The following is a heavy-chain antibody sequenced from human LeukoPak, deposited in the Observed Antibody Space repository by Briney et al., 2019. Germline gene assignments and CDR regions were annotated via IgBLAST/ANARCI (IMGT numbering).Heavy chain of an antibody. D-gene: IGHD6-13*01. V-gene: IGHV4-38-2*02. Sequence: KLSETLSLTCTVSGYSISSGYYWGWIRQPPGKGLEWIGSIYHSGSTYYNPSLKSRVTISVDTSKNQFSLKLSSVTAADTAVYYCARSTRFAGRYDGGPFDYWGQGTLVTVSS. CDR2: IYHSGST. CDR3: ARSTRFAGRYDGGPFDY. CDR1: GYSISSGYY. J-gene: IGHJ4*02.